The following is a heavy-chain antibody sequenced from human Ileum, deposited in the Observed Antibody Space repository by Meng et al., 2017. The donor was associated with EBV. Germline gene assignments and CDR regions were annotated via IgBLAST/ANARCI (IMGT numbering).Heavy chain of an antibody. J-gene: IGHJ5*02. CDR1: GGSFNDYY. CDR3: ARYGRCNGNSFYCFDP. V-gene: IGHV4-34*01. Sequence: QVRLQQGVTGPLKPSETLSLTCAVYGGSFNDYYWTWLRQPPGKGLEWIGEIDQSGYTKFNPSLSSRATISRDTSNNQFSLRLNSVTAADTALYYCARYGRCNGNSFYCFDPWGQGTLVTVAS. CDR2: IDQSGYT. D-gene: IGHD4-23*01.